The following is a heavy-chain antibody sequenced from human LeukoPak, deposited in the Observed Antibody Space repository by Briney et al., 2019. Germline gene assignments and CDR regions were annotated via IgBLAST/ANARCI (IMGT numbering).Heavy chain of an antibody. CDR2: MNPNSGNT. Sequence: ASVKVSCKASAYTFISYDINWVRQAAGQGLEWMGWMNPNSGNTGYAQKFQGRVTMTRNTSISTAYMELSGLRSDDTAVYYCARGGERANFYGLGSSPNWFDPWGQGTLVTVSS. V-gene: IGHV1-8*02. J-gene: IGHJ5*02. CDR1: AYTFISYD. D-gene: IGHD3-10*01. CDR3: ARGGERANFYGLGSSPNWFDP.